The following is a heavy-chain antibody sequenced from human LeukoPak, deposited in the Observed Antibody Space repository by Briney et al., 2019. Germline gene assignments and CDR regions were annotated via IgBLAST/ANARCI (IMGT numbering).Heavy chain of an antibody. CDR2: IYYSGST. CDR3: ARAGEYCINGVCYLGAFDI. V-gene: IGHV4-59*01. D-gene: IGHD2-8*01. J-gene: IGHJ3*02. CDR1: GGSISSYY. Sequence: SETLSLTCTVSGGSISSYYWSWIRQPPGKGLEWIGYIYYSGSTNYNPSLKSRVTISVDTSKNQFSLKLSSVTAADTAVYYCARAGEYCINGVCYLGAFDIWGQGTMVTVSS.